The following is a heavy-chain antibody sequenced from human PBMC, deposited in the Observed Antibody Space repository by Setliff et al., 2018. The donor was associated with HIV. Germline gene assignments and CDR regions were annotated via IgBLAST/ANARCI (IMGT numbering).Heavy chain of an antibody. CDR1: GYSISSSYY. Sequence: ETLSLTCAVSGYSISSSYYWGWIRQPPGKGLEWVGRIKSKTDGGTTDYAAPVKGRFTISRDDSKNTLYLQMNSLKTEDTAVYYCTTVSWWELPLDYWGQGTLVTVSS. V-gene: IGHV3-15*01. J-gene: IGHJ4*02. CDR3: TTVSWWELPLDY. D-gene: IGHD1-26*01. CDR2: IKSKTDGGTT.